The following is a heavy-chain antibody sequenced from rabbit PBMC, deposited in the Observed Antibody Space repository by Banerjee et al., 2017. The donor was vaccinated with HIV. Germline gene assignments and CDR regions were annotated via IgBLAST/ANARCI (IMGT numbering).Heavy chain of an antibody. D-gene: IGHD4-1*01. CDR1: GFSFSSSYY. V-gene: IGHV1S45*01. Sequence: QEQLEESGGGLVKPEGSLTLTCTASGFSFSSSYYMCWVRQAPGKGLEWIGCIYVGSRGGTWDASGAKGRFTISKTSSTTVTLQMTSLTAADTATYFCARDLAGVIGWNFNLWGPGTLVTVS. CDR2: IYVGSRGGT. J-gene: IGHJ4*01. CDR3: ARDLAGVIGWNFNL.